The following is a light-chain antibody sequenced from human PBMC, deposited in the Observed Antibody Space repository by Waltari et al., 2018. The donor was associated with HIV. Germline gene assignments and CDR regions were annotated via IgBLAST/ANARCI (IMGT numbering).Light chain of an antibody. CDR1: QSVLYSSNNKNY. Sequence: DIVMTQSPYSLAVALVERATINCQSSQSVLYSSNNKNYLAWYQQKPGQSPKLLIYWASTRESVVPDRCSGSGSGTGFTLTISSLQAEDVAVYYCQQYYTTPFTFGPGTKVDIK. CDR2: WAS. CDR3: QQYYTTPFT. V-gene: IGKV4-1*01. J-gene: IGKJ3*01.